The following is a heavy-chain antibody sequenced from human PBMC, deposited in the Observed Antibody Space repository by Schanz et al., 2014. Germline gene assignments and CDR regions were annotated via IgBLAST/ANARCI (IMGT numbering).Heavy chain of an antibody. V-gene: IGHV3-74*02. CDR1: GFTFSSYW. D-gene: IGHD6-13*01. CDR3: ARGYSNIWSPMAY. Sequence: EVQLVEYGGGLVQPGESLRLSCAASGFTFSSYWMHWVRQAPGKGLVWVSRIKDDGSATTYADSVKGRFTITRDIAKNSLSLQMNSLRAEDTAVYYCARGYSNIWSPMAYWGQGTLVAVSS. CDR2: IKDDGSAT. J-gene: IGHJ4*02.